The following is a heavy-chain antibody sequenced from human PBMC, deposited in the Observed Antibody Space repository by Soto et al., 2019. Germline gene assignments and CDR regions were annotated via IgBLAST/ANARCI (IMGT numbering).Heavy chain of an antibody. CDR2: INTGNGNT. V-gene: IGHV1-3*04. CDR3: ARDLGGWPDY. Sequence: GTSVKVSCEACGVSYSTYAIHWVRQAPGQSLEWMGWINTGNGNTRYSQKFQGRVTITRDTSASTAYMELSSLRSEDTAVYYCARDLGGWPDYWGQGTLVTVSS. D-gene: IGHD2-15*01. CDR1: GVSYSTYA. J-gene: IGHJ4*02.